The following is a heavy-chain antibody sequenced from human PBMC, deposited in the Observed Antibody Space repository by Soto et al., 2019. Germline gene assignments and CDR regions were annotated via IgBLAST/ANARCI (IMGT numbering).Heavy chain of an antibody. CDR3: ARGMTTVTPGGYYYYGMDV. J-gene: IGHJ6*02. D-gene: IGHD4-4*01. V-gene: IGHV3-48*02. CDR1: GFTFSSYS. Sequence: GGSLRLSCAASGFTFSSYSMNWVRQAPGKGLEWVSYISSSSSTIYYADSVKGRFTISRDNAKNSLYLQMNSLRDEDTAVYYCARGMTTVTPGGYYYYGMDVWGQGTTVTVSS. CDR2: ISSSSSTI.